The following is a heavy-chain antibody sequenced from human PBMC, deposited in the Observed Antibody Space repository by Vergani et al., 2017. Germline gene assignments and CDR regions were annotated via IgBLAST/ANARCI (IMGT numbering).Heavy chain of an antibody. CDR1: GGSFSGYY. D-gene: IGHD3-10*01. CDR3: ARGIYYGSGSYYRTYYYYGMDV. J-gene: IGHJ6*02. CDR2: INHSGST. V-gene: IGHV4-34*01. Sequence: QVQLQQWGAGLLKPSESLSLTCAVYGGSFSGYYWSWIRQPLGKGLEWIGEINHSGSTNYNPSLKSRVTISVDTSKNQFSLKLSSVTAADTAVYYCARGIYYGSGSYYRTYYYYGMDVWGQGTTVTVSS.